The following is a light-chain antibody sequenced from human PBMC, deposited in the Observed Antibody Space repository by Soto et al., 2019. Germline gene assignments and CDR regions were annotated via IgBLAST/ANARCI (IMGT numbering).Light chain of an antibody. Sequence: TVLTQSPAALSFFPGGRGTRVCGACESVSSSYLAWYQQKPGQAPRLLIYDTSIRATGIPARFSGSGSGTDFTLTISSLEPEDFAVYYCQQRTNWPPTFTFGQGTRLEIK. CDR3: QQRTNWPPTFT. CDR1: ESVSSSY. V-gene: IGKV3D-20*02. J-gene: IGKJ5*01. CDR2: DTS.